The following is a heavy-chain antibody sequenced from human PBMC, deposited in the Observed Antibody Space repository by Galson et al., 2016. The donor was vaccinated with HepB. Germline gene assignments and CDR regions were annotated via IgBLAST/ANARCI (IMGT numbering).Heavy chain of an antibody. D-gene: IGHD3-22*01. CDR3: ARDSPYYYDNSGQRAFDA. CDR2: IFYTGST. J-gene: IGHJ3*01. V-gene: IGHV4-34*09. Sequence: SWIRQPPGKGLEWIGEIFYTGSTTVNPSLKSRLTLSVDTSENQFSLKLTSVTAADTAVYYCARDSPYYYDNSGQRAFDAWGQGTMVIVSS.